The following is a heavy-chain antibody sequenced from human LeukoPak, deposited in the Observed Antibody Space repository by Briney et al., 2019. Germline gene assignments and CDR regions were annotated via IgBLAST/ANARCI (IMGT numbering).Heavy chain of an antibody. CDR3: AREEAPGGSGWYGDFDY. CDR1: GDSVSSNSAA. V-gene: IGHV6-1*01. D-gene: IGHD6-19*01. J-gene: IGHJ4*02. CDR2: TYYRSKWYN. Sequence: SQTLSLTCAISGDSVSSNSAAWNWIRQSPSRGLEWLGRTYYRSKWYNDYAVSVKSRITINQDTSKNQFSLQLNSVTPEDTAVYYCAREEAPGGSGWYGDFDYWGQGTLVTVSS.